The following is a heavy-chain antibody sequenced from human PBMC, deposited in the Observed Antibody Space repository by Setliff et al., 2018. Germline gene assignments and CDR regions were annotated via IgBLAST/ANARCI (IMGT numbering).Heavy chain of an antibody. J-gene: IGHJ4*02. D-gene: IGHD5-18*01. CDR1: GFTFSTYW. CDR3: ARGGYSYAY. CDR2: IKQDGSEK. V-gene: IGHV3-7*04. Sequence: GESLTISCAASGFTFSTYWMSWVRQAPGKGLEWVANIKQDGSEKYYVDSVKGRFTISRDNPDNSLYLQMNNLRAEDTAVYYCARGGYSYAYWGQGTLVTVSS.